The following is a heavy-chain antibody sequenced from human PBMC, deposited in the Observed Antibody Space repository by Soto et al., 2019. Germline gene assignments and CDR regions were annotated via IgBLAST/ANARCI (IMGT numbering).Heavy chain of an antibody. CDR3: AREAVAGPTYYFDY. V-gene: IGHV4-59*01. D-gene: IGHD6-19*01. CDR2: IYYSGST. J-gene: IGHJ4*02. Sequence: PSETLSLTCTVSGGSISSYYWSWIRQPPGKGLEWIGYIYYSGSTNYNPSLKSRVTISVDTSKNQFSLKLSSVTAADTAVYYCAREAVAGPTYYFDYWGQGTLVTVS. CDR1: GGSISSYY.